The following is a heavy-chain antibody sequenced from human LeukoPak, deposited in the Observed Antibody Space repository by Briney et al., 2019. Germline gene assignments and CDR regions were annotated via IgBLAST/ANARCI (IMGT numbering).Heavy chain of an antibody. CDR1: GFDLSDYY. CDR3: ARRRDYFDY. Sequence: PGGSLRLSCVVSGFDLSDYYMSWIRQAPGKGLEWISYISSSGGNIYFADSVKGRFTMSRDNARGSLYLQMSSLRADDTAIYYCARRRDYFDYWGQGTLVTVSS. V-gene: IGHV3-11*01. J-gene: IGHJ4*02. CDR2: ISSSGGNI.